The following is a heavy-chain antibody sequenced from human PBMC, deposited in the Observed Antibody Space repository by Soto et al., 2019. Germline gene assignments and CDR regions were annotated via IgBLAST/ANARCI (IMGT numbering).Heavy chain of an antibody. CDR2: ISTYNGDT. Sequence: GASVKVSCKASGYTFTRSGISWVRQAPGQGLEWMGWISTYNGDTNYAQTFQGRVTMTTDTSTSTVHMEVRSLRSDDTAVYYCAREDYYYGMDVWGQGTTVTVSS. V-gene: IGHV1-18*01. CDR3: AREDYYYGMDV. CDR1: GYTFTRSG. J-gene: IGHJ6*02.